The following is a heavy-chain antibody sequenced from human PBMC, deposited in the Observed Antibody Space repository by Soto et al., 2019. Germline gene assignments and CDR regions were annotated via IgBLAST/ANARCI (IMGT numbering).Heavy chain of an antibody. J-gene: IGHJ4*02. D-gene: IGHD3-10*01. Sequence: SETLSLTCTVFGGSISSYYWSWIRQPPGKGLEWLGYIYYSGSTNYNPSLKSRVTISVDTSKNQFSLKLSSLTAADTAVYYCARNYGPGYTFDYWGQGTLVTVSS. V-gene: IGHV4-59*08. CDR1: GGSISSYY. CDR2: IYYSGST. CDR3: ARNYGPGYTFDY.